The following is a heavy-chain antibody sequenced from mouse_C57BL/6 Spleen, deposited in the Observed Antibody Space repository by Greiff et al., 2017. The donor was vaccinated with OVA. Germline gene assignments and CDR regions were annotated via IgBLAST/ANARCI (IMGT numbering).Heavy chain of an antibody. CDR2: IDPSDSYT. CDR3: AKIQNCGDSYRYIDD. J-gene: IGHJ1*03. V-gene: IGHV1-69*01. Sequence: QVQLQQPGAELVMPGASVKLSCKASGYTFTSYWMHWVKQRPGQGLEWIGEIDPSDSYTNYNQKFKGKSTLTVDKSSSTAYKQLSSLTSEDSAVYYCAKIQNCGDSYRYIDDWGTGTTVTVAS. D-gene: IGHD2-13*01. CDR1: GYTFTSYW.